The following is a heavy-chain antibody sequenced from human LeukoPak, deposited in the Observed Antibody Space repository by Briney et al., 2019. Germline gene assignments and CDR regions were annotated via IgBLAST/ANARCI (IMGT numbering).Heavy chain of an antibody. Sequence: ASVTVSCKASGGTFSSYAISWVRQAPGQGLEWMGRIIPILGIANYAQKFQGRVTITADKSTSTAYMELSSLRSEDTAVYYRARDRGSYYDSSGYQTTDYWGQGTLVTVSS. D-gene: IGHD3-22*01. CDR1: GGTFSSYA. V-gene: IGHV1-69*04. CDR2: IIPILGIA. J-gene: IGHJ4*02. CDR3: ARDRGSYYDSSGYQTTDY.